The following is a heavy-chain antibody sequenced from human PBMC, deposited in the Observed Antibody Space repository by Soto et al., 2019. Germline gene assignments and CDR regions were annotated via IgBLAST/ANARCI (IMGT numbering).Heavy chain of an antibody. V-gene: IGHV4-59*01. D-gene: IGHD4-17*01. CDR1: GGSIDNYY. Sequence: QVQLQESGAGLVKPSETLSLTCTVSGGSIDNYYWSWIRQPPGRGLEWIGFIYSSGSTNYNPSVKSRVTISAETSRNQVSLKLTSVTTADTAVYYCARGGTGGRTTVTTYAFWGQGTLVTVSS. J-gene: IGHJ4*02. CDR2: IYSSGST. CDR3: ARGGTGGRTTVTTYAF.